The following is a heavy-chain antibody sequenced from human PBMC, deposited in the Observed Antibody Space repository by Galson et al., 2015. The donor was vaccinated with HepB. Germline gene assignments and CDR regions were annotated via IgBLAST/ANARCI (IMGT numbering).Heavy chain of an antibody. CDR1: GFTFSSYA. CDR2: ISGSGGST. V-gene: IGHV3-23*01. J-gene: IGHJ6*02. D-gene: IGHD3-16*01. Sequence: SLRLSCAASGFTFSSYAMSWVRQAPGKGLEWVSAISGSGGSTYYADSVKGRFTISRDNSKNTLYLQMNSLRAEDTAVYYCAKGGRYYCYGMDVWGQGTTVTVSS. CDR3: AKGGRYYCYGMDV.